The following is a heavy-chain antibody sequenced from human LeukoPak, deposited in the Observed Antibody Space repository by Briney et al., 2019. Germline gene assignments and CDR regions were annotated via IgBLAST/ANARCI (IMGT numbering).Heavy chain of an antibody. CDR2: IYHSGST. J-gene: IGHJ4*02. CDR3: ARSGSRLYYFDY. CDR1: GYSISSGYY. D-gene: IGHD1-26*01. Sequence: SETLSLTCTVSGYSISSGYYWGWIRQPPGKGLEWIGSIYHSGSTYYNPSLKSRVTISVDTSKNQFSLKLSSVTAADTAVYYCARSGSRLYYFDYWGQGTLVTVSP. V-gene: IGHV4-38-2*02.